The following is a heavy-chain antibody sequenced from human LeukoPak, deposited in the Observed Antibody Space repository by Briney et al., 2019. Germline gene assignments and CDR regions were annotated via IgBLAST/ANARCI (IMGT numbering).Heavy chain of an antibody. J-gene: IGHJ4*02. CDR2: IYYSGST. D-gene: IGHD1-26*01. Sequence: SETLSLTCTVSGGSISSSSYYWGWIRQPPGKGLEWIGSIYYSGSTYYNPYLKSRVTISVDTSKNQFSLKLSSVTAADTAVYYCARQRRSGSYQRPYFDYWGQGTLVTVSS. CDR1: GGSISSSSYY. CDR3: ARQRRSGSYQRPYFDY. V-gene: IGHV4-39*01.